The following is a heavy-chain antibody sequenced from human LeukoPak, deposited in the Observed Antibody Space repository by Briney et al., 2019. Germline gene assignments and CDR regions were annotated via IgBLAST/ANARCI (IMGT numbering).Heavy chain of an antibody. J-gene: IGHJ6*03. CDR3: ARDLGGYPFFMDV. CDR2: VDQTGSP. V-gene: IGHV4-39*07. D-gene: IGHD2-15*01. CDR1: GGSLRSDRHN. Sequence: SETLSLTCSVSGGSLRSDRHNWAWVRQSADKGLEHIGSVDQTGSPYYNPPLKSRVTISVDTSNKQFSLDLTSVTAADTAVYYCARDLGGYPFFMDVWGKGITVTVSS.